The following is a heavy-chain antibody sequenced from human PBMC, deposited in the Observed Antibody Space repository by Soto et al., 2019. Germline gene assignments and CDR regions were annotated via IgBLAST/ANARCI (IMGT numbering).Heavy chain of an antibody. CDR3: GGQEKLSPRTNYFAP. CDR1: GYSFTSYW. Sequence: GESLKISCKGSGYSFTSYWIAWVRQMPGKGLECMGIIYPGDSDTRYSPSFQGQVTISVDKSINTAYLQWSSLRASDTAIYYWGGQEKLSPRTNYFAPGGGGPLATV. V-gene: IGHV5-51*01. D-gene: IGHD3-9*01. J-gene: IGHJ5*02. CDR2: IYPGDSDT.